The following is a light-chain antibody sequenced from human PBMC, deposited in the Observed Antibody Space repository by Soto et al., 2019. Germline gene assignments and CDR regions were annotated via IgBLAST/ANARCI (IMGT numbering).Light chain of an antibody. V-gene: IGKV1-39*01. CDR1: QSISSY. CDR3: QQSYSTPPT. J-gene: IGKJ1*01. CDR2: AAS. Sequence: DIQMTQSPCSLCACLGDRVTITCRASQSISSYLNWYQQKPGKAPKLLIYAASSLQSGVPSRFSGSGSGTDFTLTISSLQPEDFATYYCQQSYSTPPTFGQGTKV.